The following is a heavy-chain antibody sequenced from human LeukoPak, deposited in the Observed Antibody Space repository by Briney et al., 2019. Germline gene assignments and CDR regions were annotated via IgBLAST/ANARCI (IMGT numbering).Heavy chain of an antibody. V-gene: IGHV4-39*01. Sequence: SETLSLTRTVSGGSISNSSYYWGWIRQAPGKGLEWIGSIYYSGSTYYNPSLKSRVSISVDTSKNQFSLKLSSVAAADTAVYYCARHAYYDILTGYYYFDYWGQGTLVTVSS. CDR1: GGSISNSSYY. CDR2: IYYSGST. D-gene: IGHD3-9*01. J-gene: IGHJ4*02. CDR3: ARHAYYDILTGYYYFDY.